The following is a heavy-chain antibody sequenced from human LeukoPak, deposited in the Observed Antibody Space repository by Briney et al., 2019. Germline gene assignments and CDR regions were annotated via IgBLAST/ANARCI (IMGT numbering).Heavy chain of an antibody. V-gene: IGHV4-59*12. CDR3: ARENFGVVVVPAAIHHRYYYMDV. J-gene: IGHJ6*03. CDR2: IYYSGST. CDR1: GGSISRYY. D-gene: IGHD2-2*01. Sequence: SETLSLTCTVSGGSISRYYWSWIRQPPGKGLEWIGYIYYSGSTNYNPSLKSRVTMSVDTSKNQFSLKLSSVTAADTAVYYCARENFGVVVVPAAIHHRYYYMDVWGKGTTVTVSS.